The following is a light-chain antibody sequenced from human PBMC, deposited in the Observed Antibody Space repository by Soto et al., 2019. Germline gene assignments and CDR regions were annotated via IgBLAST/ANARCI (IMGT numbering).Light chain of an antibody. CDR1: QNINAW. J-gene: IGKJ1*01. V-gene: IGKV1-5*01. Sequence: DIQMTQSPSSLSVSVGDRVTITCRTSQNINAWLALDQQRPGQAPEPLIYDASTVQSGAPSRFRGSGSGTEFTLTISSLQPDDSATYYCQCQRLHCPLTFGQGTKVDIK. CDR3: QCQRLHCPLT. CDR2: DAS.